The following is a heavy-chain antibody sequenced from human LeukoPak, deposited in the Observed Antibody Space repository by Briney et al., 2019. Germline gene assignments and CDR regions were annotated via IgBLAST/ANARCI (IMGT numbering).Heavy chain of an antibody. V-gene: IGHV4-61*02. CDR1: GGSISCGSDY. J-gene: IGHJ4*02. Sequence: SETLSLTCTVSGGSISCGSDYWSWIRQPAGNGLEWIGRIYTNGSTNFNPSFKSRVTTSADTSKNQFSLKLSSVTAADTAVYYCARTRGHNALDYWGQGTLVTVSS. CDR2: IYTNGST. D-gene: IGHD2-2*01. CDR3: ARTRGHNALDY.